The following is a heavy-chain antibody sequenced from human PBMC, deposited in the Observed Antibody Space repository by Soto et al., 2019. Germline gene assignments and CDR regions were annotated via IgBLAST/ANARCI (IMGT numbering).Heavy chain of an antibody. CDR2: INHSGST. Sequence: SETPSLTCTVSGGSISSYYWSWTRQPPGKGLEWIGEINHSGSTNYNPSLKSRVTISVDTSKNQFSLKLSSVTAADTAVYYCARRHSATWLFDYWGLGTLVTVSS. J-gene: IGHJ4*02. D-gene: IGHD3-9*01. CDR1: GGSISSYY. V-gene: IGHV4-34*01. CDR3: ARRHSATWLFDY.